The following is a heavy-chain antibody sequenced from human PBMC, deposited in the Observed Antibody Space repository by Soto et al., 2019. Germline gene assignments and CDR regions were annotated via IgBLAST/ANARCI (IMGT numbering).Heavy chain of an antibody. CDR3: AKDMKWGGMTTIHYFDS. CDR2: ISANGDNV. D-gene: IGHD4-17*01. Sequence: GGSLRLSCVASGFTVDDYAMHWVRQTPGKGLEWVSGISANGDNVDYADSIKGRFTISRDNAKNSLFLQMNSLRPEDTALYFCAKDMKWGGMTTIHYFDSWGQGTQVTVS. J-gene: IGHJ4*02. V-gene: IGHV3-9*01. CDR1: GFTVDDYA.